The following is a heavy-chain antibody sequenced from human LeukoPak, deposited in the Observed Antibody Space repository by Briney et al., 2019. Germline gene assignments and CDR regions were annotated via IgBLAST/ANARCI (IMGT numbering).Heavy chain of an antibody. CDR2: IYHSGST. V-gene: IGHV4-38-2*01. Sequence: SETLSLTCAVSGYSISSGYYWGWIRQPPGKGLEWIGSIYHSGSTSYNPSLKSRVTISVDTSKHQFSLKLSSVTAADTAVYYCARQRAAIKLFGYSGYDPAFVDYWGQGTLVTVSS. D-gene: IGHD5-12*01. CDR3: ARQRAAIKLFGYSGYDPAFVDY. J-gene: IGHJ4*02. CDR1: GYSISSGYY.